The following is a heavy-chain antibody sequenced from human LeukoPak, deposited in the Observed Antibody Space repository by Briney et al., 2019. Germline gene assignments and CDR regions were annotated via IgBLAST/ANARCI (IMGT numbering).Heavy chain of an antibody. J-gene: IGHJ6*03. D-gene: IGHD3-16*01. CDR3: ARGAFGAYYMDV. V-gene: IGHV3-30*02. Sequence: GGSLRLSCAASGFTFSSYGMHWVRQAPGKGLEWVAFIRYDGSNKYYADSVKGRFTISRDNSKNTLYLQMNSLRAEDTAVYYCARGAFGAYYMDVWGKGTTVTVSS. CDR1: GFTFSSYG. CDR2: IRYDGSNK.